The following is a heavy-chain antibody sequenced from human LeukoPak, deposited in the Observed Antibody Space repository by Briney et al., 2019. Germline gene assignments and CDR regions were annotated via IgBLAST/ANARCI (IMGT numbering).Heavy chain of an antibody. CDR2: INHSGST. CDR1: GGSFSGYY. J-gene: IGHJ4*02. Sequence: PSETLSLTCAVYGGSFSGYYWSWIRQPPGKWLEWIGEINHSGSTNYNPSLKSRVTISVDTSKNQFSLKLSSVTAADAAVYYCAWSGYGYYFDYWGQGTLVTVSS. D-gene: IGHD3-3*01. CDR3: AWSGYGYYFDY. V-gene: IGHV4-34*01.